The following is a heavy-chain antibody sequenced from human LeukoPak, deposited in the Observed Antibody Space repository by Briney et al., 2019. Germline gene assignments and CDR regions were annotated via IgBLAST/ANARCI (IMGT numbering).Heavy chain of an antibody. Sequence: GGSLKLSCAASGFTFGPYTMNWVRQPPGKGLQWVSSISGSGGKIYYADSVQGRFTISRDNAKNSLYLQMNSLRSEDTAVYYCASGLNSTPFWGQGTLVTVSS. CDR3: ASGLNSTPF. D-gene: IGHD2/OR15-2a*01. CDR2: ISGSGGKI. CDR1: GFTFGPYT. V-gene: IGHV3-21*01. J-gene: IGHJ4*02.